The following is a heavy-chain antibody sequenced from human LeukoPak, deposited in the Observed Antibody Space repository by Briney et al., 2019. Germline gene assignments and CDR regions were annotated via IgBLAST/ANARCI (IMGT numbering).Heavy chain of an antibody. CDR2: IYYSGST. Sequence: SETLSLTCTVSGGSISSYYWSWIRQPPGKGLEWIGYIYYSGSTNYNPSLKSRVTISVNTSKNQFSLKLSSVTAADTAVYYCARGPNSDNYYYYYYMDVWGKGTTVTVSS. D-gene: IGHD3-9*01. CDR1: GGSISSYY. V-gene: IGHV4-59*01. CDR3: ARGPNSDNYYYYYYMDV. J-gene: IGHJ6*03.